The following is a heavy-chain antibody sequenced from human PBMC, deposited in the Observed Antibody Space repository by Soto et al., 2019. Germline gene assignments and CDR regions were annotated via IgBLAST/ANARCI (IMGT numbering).Heavy chain of an antibody. CDR1: GFTFSSYG. J-gene: IGHJ4*02. CDR3: ARGLGRPAGTFGDY. D-gene: IGHD3-16*01. V-gene: IGHV3-33*01. Sequence: QVQQVESGGGVVQPGRSLRLSCAASGFTFSSYGMHWVRQAPGKGLEWVAVIWYDGSNKYYADSVKGRFTISRDNSKNTLYLQMNSLRAEDTAVYYCARGLGRPAGTFGDYWGQGTLVTVSS. CDR2: IWYDGSNK.